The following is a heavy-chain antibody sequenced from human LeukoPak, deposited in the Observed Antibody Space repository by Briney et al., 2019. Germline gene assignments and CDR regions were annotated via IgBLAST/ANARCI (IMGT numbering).Heavy chain of an antibody. V-gene: IGHV1-24*01. CDR3: ARETYYYGSGRTARDAFDI. CDR1: GYTLTELS. J-gene: IGHJ3*02. D-gene: IGHD3-10*01. CDR2: FDPEDGET. Sequence: ASVKVSCKVSGYTLTELSMHWVRQAPGKGLEWMGGFDPEDGETIYAQKFQGRVTMTEDTSTDTAYMELSSLRAEDTAVYYCARETYYYGSGRTARDAFDIWGQGTMVTVSS.